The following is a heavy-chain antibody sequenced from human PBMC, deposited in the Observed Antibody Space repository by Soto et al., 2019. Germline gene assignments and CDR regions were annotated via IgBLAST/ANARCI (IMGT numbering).Heavy chain of an antibody. CDR3: ARGADYTNSNFDY. CDR1: GFAFSSYS. J-gene: IGHJ4*02. Sequence: GGSLRLSCAVSGFAFSSYSVNWVRQAPGKGLEWVSSISTSGDTYYAGSVKGRLAISRDNAKNSLYLQMTSLRVEDTAVYYCARGADYTNSNFDYWGQGTLVTVSS. V-gene: IGHV3-21*01. D-gene: IGHD4-4*01. CDR2: ISTSGDT.